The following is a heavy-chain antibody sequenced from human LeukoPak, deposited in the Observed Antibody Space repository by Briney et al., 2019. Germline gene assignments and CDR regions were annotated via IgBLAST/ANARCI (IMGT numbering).Heavy chain of an antibody. CDR1: GGYVSSDKYY. V-gene: IGHV4-61*02. D-gene: IGHD3-3*01. CDR3: ASYYDFWSGYYNY. CDR2: VYTRGSV. Sequence: PSQTLSLTCTVSGGYVSSDKYYWSWIRQPAGKGLEWIGRVYTRGSVNYNPSLEGRVTISVDTSRNQFSLKLSSVTAADTPVYYCASYYDFWSGYYNYWGQGTLVTVSS. J-gene: IGHJ4*02.